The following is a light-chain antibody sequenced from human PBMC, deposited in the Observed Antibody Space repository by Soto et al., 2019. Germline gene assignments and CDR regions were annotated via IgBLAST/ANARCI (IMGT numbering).Light chain of an antibody. J-gene: IGKJ1*01. Sequence: EIVLTQSPGTLSLSPGERGTLSCRASQRFGSSNLAWYQQKPGQAPRLLIYSTSSRATGIPDRFSGTGSGTDFTLTISRLEPEDFAVHYCQQYGNSPWTFGQGTKVEIK. CDR3: QQYGNSPWT. CDR2: STS. V-gene: IGKV3-20*01. CDR1: QRFGSSN.